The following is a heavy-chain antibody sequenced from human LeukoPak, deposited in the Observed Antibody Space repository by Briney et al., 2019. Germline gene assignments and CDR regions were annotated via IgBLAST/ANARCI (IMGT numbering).Heavy chain of an antibody. CDR2: INPNSGGT. Sequence: ASVNVSCTASGYTFTGYYMHWVRQAPGQGLEWMGRINPNSGGTNYAQKFQGRVTMTRDTSISTAYMELSRLRSDDTAVYYCARQTMVRGVITPFDYWGQGTLVTVSS. CDR1: GYTFTGYY. CDR3: ARQTMVRGVITPFDY. V-gene: IGHV1-2*06. J-gene: IGHJ4*02. D-gene: IGHD3-10*01.